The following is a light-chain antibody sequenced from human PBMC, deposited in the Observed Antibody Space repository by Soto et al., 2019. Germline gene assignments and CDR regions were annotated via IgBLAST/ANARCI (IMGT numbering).Light chain of an antibody. CDR1: QGLKF. V-gene: IGKV1-12*01. CDR3: QQANSFPIT. Sequence: DIQMTQSPSSVSASVGDTVTITCRASQGLKFLAWYQQKPGKAXRLXIYEATNLQSGVPPRFSGSGSGTDVTLTISSLQPEDGETYVGQQANSFPITFGQGTRLEIK. CDR2: EAT. J-gene: IGKJ5*01.